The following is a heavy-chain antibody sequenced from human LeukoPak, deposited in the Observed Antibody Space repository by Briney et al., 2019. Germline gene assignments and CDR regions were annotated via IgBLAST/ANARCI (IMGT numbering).Heavy chain of an antibody. Sequence: PGGSLRLSCAASRFTFSSYEMNWVRQAPGKGLEWVSYISSSGSTIYYADSVKGRFTISRDDAKNSLYLQMNSLRAEDTAVYYCARLRGGGSGYYYDAFDIWGQGTMVTVSS. V-gene: IGHV3-48*03. CDR3: ARLRGGGSGYYYDAFDI. CDR1: RFTFSSYE. J-gene: IGHJ3*02. D-gene: IGHD3-22*01. CDR2: ISSSGSTI.